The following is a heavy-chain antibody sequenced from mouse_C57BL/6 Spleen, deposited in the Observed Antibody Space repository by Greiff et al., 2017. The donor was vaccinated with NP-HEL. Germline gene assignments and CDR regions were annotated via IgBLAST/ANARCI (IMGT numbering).Heavy chain of an antibody. Sequence: DVKLVESEGGLVQPGSSMKLSCTASGFTFSDYYMAWVRQVPEKGLEWVANINYDGSSTYYLDSLKSRFIISRDNAKNILYLQMSSLKSEDTATYYCARASDYALDYWGQGTTLTVSS. CDR1: GFTFSDYY. V-gene: IGHV5-16*01. J-gene: IGHJ2*01. CDR2: INYDGSST. CDR3: ARASDYALDY. D-gene: IGHD2-4*01.